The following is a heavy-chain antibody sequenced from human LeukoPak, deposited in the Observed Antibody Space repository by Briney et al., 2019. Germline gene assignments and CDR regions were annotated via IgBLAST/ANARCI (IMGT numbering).Heavy chain of an antibody. Sequence: GESLKISCKASGYRFSSYWIAGVRQIPGKGLEWMGIINPADSDTRYSLSIQGQVTISADRSISTAYLQWSSLKASDTAIYYCARGEGGYNYAFWGQGTLVSVSS. V-gene: IGHV5-51*01. CDR2: INPADSDT. CDR1: GYRFSSYW. CDR3: ARGEGGYNYAF. J-gene: IGHJ4*02. D-gene: IGHD5-24*01.